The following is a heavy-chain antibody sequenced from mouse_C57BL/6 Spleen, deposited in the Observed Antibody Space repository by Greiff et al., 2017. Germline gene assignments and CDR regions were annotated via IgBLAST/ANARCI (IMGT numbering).Heavy chain of an antibody. V-gene: IGHV1-4*01. Sequence: QVQLQQSGAELARPGASVKMSCKASGYTFTSYTMHWLKQRPGQGLEWIGYINPSRGYTKYKQKFKDKATLTADKSSSTAYMQLSSLTSEDSAVYYCARGYDYDDAMDYWGQGTSVTVSS. CDR1: GYTFTSYT. J-gene: IGHJ4*01. CDR2: INPSRGYT. CDR3: ARGYDYDDAMDY. D-gene: IGHD2-4*01.